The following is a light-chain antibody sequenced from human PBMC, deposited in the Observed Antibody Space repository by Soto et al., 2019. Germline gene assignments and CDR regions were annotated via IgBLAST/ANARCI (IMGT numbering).Light chain of an antibody. J-gene: IGKJ1*01. Sequence: EIVMTQSPATLSVSPWERATLSCRASETVASNYLAWYQHKPGQAPRLLFFGASNRATGIPDRFSGSVSGADFTLTITRLEPEDFAVYYCHQYGSSPWTLGQGTKVDIK. CDR1: ETVASNY. CDR3: HQYGSSPWT. CDR2: GAS. V-gene: IGKV3-20*01.